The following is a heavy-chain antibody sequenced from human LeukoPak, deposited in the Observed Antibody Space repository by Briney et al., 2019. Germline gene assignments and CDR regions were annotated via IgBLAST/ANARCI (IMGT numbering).Heavy chain of an antibody. V-gene: IGHV3-23*01. CDR2: IVGSGGST. J-gene: IGHJ4*02. CDR3: SKWGDYDVLTGYYDSDF. D-gene: IGHD3-9*01. CDR1: GFTFSNYA. Sequence: GGSLRLSCGASGFTFSNYAMSWVRQAPGKGLEWVSAIVGSGGSTYYADSVKGRFTISRDNSKNTLFLQMNSLRVEDTALYYCSKWGDYDVLTGYYDSDFWGQGTLVTVSS.